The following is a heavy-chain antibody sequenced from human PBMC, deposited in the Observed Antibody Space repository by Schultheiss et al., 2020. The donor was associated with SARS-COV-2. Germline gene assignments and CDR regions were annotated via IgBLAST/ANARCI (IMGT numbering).Heavy chain of an antibody. CDR1: GFTFSSYD. J-gene: IGHJ6*02. V-gene: IGHV3-13*01. D-gene: IGHD3-3*01. CDR2: IGTAGDT. CDR3: ARAPYYDFWSGSYYGMDV. Sequence: WGSLRLSCAASGFTFSSYDMHWVRQATGKGLEWVSTIGTAGDTYYPGSVKGRFTISRENAKHSLYLQMNSLRAGDTAVYYCARAPYYDFWSGSYYGMDVWGQGTTVTVSS.